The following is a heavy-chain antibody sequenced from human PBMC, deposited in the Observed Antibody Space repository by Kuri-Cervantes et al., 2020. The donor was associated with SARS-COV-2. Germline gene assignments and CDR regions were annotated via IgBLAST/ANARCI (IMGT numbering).Heavy chain of an antibody. V-gene: IGHV1-69*05. D-gene: IGHD6-19*01. CDR1: GGTFNSYA. CDR2: IIPIFGTA. Sequence: SVKVSCKPSGGTFNSYAISWVRQAPGQGLEWMGGIIPIFGTANYAQKFQGRVTITTDESTSTAYMELSSLRSEDTAVYHCASGYSSGSHYYYYYMDVWGKGTTVTVSS. J-gene: IGHJ6*03. CDR3: ASGYSSGSHYYYYYMDV.